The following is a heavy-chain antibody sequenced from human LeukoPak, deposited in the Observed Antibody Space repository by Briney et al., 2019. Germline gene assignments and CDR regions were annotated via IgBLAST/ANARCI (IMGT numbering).Heavy chain of an antibody. CDR2: ISYDGSNK. J-gene: IGHJ4*02. V-gene: IGHV3-30-3*01. CDR1: GFTFSSYA. CDR3: ARVRYDYDILTEEDY. D-gene: IGHD3-9*01. Sequence: GGSLRLSCAASGFTFSSYAMHWVRQAPGKGLEWVAVISYDGSNKYYADSVKGRFTISRDNSKNTLYLQMNSLRAEDTAVYYCARVRYDYDILTEEDYWGQGTLVTVSS.